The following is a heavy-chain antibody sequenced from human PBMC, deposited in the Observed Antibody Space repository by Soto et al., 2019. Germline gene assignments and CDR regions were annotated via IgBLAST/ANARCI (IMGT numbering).Heavy chain of an antibody. CDR3: ARGDLRIQLWLRGISVGMDV. J-gene: IGHJ6*02. CDR2: ISSSSSTI. CDR1: GFTFSSYS. Sequence: PGGSLRLSCAASGFTFSSYSMNWVRQAPGKGLEWVSYISSSSSTIYYADSVKGRFTISRDNAKNSLYLQMNSLRDEDTAVYYCARGDLRIQLWLRGISVGMDVWGQGTTVTVSS. V-gene: IGHV3-48*02. D-gene: IGHD5-18*01.